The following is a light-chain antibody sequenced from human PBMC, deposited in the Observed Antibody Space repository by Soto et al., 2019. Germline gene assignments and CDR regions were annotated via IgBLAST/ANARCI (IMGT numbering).Light chain of an antibody. V-gene: IGLV8-61*01. Sequence: QTVVTQEPSFSVSPGGTVTLTCGLSSGSVSTSYYPSWYQQTPGQAPRTLIYSTNTRSSGVPDRFSGSILGNKAALTITGAQVDDESDYYCVLYMGSGIDVVFGGGTKLTVL. CDR2: STN. J-gene: IGLJ2*01. CDR3: VLYMGSGIDVV. CDR1: SGSVSTSYY.